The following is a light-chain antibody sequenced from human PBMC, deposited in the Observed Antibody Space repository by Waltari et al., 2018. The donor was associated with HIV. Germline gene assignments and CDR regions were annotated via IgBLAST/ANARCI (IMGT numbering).Light chain of an antibody. CDR1: SVSSYY. CDR3: NSRDSSGHWF. V-gene: IGLV3-19*01. CDR2: GEN. J-gene: IGLJ3*02. Sequence: SSELAQDPAVSVALGQTVRITCQGASVSSYYASWYPQKPGQAPVLVVYGENNRPSGIPDRFSGSTSGNTASLTIAGAQAEDEADYYCNSRDSSGHWFFGGGTKVTVL.